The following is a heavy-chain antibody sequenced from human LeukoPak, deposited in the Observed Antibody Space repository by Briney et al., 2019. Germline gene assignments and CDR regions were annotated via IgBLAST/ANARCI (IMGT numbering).Heavy chain of an antibody. J-gene: IGHJ5*02. Sequence: PEGSLRLSCAASGFTFSSYAMGWVRQAPGKGLEWVSGISGSGGNTYYADSVKGRFTLSRDNSKNMLYLQMNSLRVEDTAVYYCAKETSYCTSTSCYSWFDPWGQGTLVTVSS. D-gene: IGHD2-2*01. CDR2: ISGSGGNT. CDR3: AKETSYCTSTSCYSWFDP. V-gene: IGHV3-23*01. CDR1: GFTFSSYA.